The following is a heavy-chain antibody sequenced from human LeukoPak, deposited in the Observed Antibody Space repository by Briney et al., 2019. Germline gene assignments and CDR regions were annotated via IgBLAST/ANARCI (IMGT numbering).Heavy chain of an antibody. J-gene: IGHJ4*02. CDR3: AKRGHYDSSNSYAPFDH. D-gene: IGHD3-22*01. CDR1: GFTFSSYA. V-gene: IGHV3-23*01. Sequence: PEGSLRLSCAASGFTFSSYAMSWVRQAPGKGLEWVSAFTGSSGRTYYADSVEGRFTISRDNSKNTLSLQMNSLRAEDTAVYYCAKRGHYDSSNSYAPFDHWGQGTLVTVSS. CDR2: FTGSSGRT.